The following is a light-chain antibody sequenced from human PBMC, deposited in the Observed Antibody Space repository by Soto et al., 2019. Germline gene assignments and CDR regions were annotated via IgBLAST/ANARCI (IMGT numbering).Light chain of an antibody. CDR1: QSISRH. Sequence: DIQMTQSPSSLSASVGDRVTITCRASQSISRHLNWYQQKPGRAPNLLIYAASSLQSGVPSRFSGSGSGTAVNLTVSSLQHEDFATYYCQQSYSSPPLFTFGPGTKVD. V-gene: IGKV1-39*01. J-gene: IGKJ3*01. CDR3: QQSYSSPPLFT. CDR2: AAS.